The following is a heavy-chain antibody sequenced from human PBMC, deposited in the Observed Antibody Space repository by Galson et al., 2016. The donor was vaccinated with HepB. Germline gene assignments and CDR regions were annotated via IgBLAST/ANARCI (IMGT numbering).Heavy chain of an antibody. Sequence: SLRLSCAASGFPFSSYTMSWARQAPGKGLEWVAVITGKSGSSYYADSVKGRFTISRDNSKNTLYPQMDSLRAEDTAVYFCAKTQGPHTLDHWGQGTLVTLAS. CDR2: ITGKSGSS. V-gene: IGHV3-23*01. J-gene: IGHJ4*02. CDR3: AKTQGPHTLDH. CDR1: GFPFSSYT.